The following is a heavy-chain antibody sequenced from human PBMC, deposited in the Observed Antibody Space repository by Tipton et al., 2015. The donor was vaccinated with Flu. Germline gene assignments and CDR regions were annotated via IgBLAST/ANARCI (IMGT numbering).Heavy chain of an antibody. D-gene: IGHD2-2*01. V-gene: IGHV3-7*01. CDR2: IKEDGRET. CDR3: VKMPDFDY. CDR1: GFDFSDYW. Sequence: SLRLSCVASGFDFSDYWMTWVRQAPGKGLEWVANIKEDGRETYYADSVKGRFTISRDNAKNFLFLQMNSLRSEDTAVYFCVKMPDFDYWGQGALVTVSS. J-gene: IGHJ4*02.